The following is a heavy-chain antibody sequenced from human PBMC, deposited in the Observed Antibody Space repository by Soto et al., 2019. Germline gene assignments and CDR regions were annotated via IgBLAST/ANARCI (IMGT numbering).Heavy chain of an antibody. Sequence: SVKVSCTASGGTFSSYAISWVRQAPGQGLEWMGGIIPIFGTANYAQKFQGRVTITADESTSTAYMELSSLRSEDTAVYYCAKDPGHSGYDPDAFDIWGQGTMVTVSS. V-gene: IGHV1-69*13. J-gene: IGHJ3*02. D-gene: IGHD5-12*01. CDR1: GGTFSSYA. CDR2: IIPIFGTA. CDR3: AKDPGHSGYDPDAFDI.